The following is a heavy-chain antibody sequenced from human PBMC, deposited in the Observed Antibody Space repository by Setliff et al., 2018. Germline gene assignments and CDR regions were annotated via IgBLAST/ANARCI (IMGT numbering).Heavy chain of an antibody. CDR3: ARESRYYYDNLGTLDY. CDR1: GGSISSSSYY. CDR2: IYYSGST. D-gene: IGHD3-22*01. J-gene: IGHJ4*02. Sequence: SETLSLTCTVSGGSISSSSYYWGWIRQPPGKGLEWIGSIYYSGSTYYNPSFKSRVTISVDTSKNQFSLKLSSVTAADTAVYYCARESRYYYDNLGTLDYWGQGTLVTVSS. V-gene: IGHV4-39*07.